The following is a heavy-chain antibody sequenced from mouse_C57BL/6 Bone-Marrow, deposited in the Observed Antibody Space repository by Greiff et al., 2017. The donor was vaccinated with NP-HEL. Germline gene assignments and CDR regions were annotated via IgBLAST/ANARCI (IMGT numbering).Heavy chain of an antibody. CDR2: IYPGDGDT. J-gene: IGHJ3*01. V-gene: IGHV1-80*01. CDR3: ATGAWFAY. Sequence: VKLVESGAELVKPGASVKISCKASGYAFSSYWMNWVKQRPGKGLEWIGQIYPGDGDTNYNGKFKGKATLTADKSSSTAYMQLSSLTSEDSAVYFCATGAWFAYWGQGTLVTVSA. CDR1: GYAFSSYW.